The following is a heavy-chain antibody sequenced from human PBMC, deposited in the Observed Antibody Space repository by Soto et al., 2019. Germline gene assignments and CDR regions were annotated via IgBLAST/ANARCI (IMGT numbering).Heavy chain of an antibody. V-gene: IGHV3-30-3*01. CDR2: ISDDGSNT. CDR1: GFTFSRHT. J-gene: IGHJ4*02. D-gene: IGHD3-3*01. CDR3: ARELEYDGWRGFNCHPCCCDD. Sequence: QVPLVESGGGVVQPGRSLRLSCAASGFTFSRHTMHWVRQAPGKGLEWVAAISDDGSNTYYADSVKDRFTISRDNSKNXRXLXXTSLSSEDTAVHHCARELEYDGWRGFNCHPCCCDDWGQGPMVTVSS.